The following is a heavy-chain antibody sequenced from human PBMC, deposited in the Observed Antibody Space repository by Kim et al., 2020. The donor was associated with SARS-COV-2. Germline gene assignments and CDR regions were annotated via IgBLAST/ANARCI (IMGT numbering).Heavy chain of an antibody. V-gene: IGHV7-4-1*02. J-gene: IGHJ4*02. Sequence: ASVKVSCKAVGYSFNDYAMNWVRQAPGQGPEWMGWINTNTGSPTYARGFTGRFVFSLDTSINTAYLEITSLKAEDSAVYYCARDIGSSSWYYWGQGPLVTVPS. D-gene: IGHD6-13*01. CDR3: ARDIGSSSWYY. CDR1: GYSFNDYA. CDR2: INTNTGSP.